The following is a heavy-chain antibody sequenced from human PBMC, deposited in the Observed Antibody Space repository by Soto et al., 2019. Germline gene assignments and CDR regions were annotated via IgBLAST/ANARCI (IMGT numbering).Heavy chain of an antibody. CDR3: ARGGGVYYFGY. CDR1: GGSISSYY. CDR2: IYYSGIT. J-gene: IGHJ4*02. V-gene: IGHV4-59*01. Sequence: QVQLQESGPGLVKPSETLSLTCTVSGGSISSYYWSWIRQPPGKGLEWIGYIYYSGITGYNPSLQIRVTISVDTSKSQFSLKLRSVTAADTAVYYCARGGGVYYFGYWGQGTLVTVSS. D-gene: IGHD2-8*02.